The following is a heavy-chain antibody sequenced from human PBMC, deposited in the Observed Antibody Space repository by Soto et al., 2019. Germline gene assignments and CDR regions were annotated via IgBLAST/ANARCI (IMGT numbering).Heavy chain of an antibody. D-gene: IGHD6-6*01. J-gene: IGHJ6*02. Sequence: QVQLVQSGAEVKKPGSSVKVSCKASGGTFSSYAISWVRQAPGQGLEWMGGIIPIFGTANYAQKFRGRVTITADESTSTAYMELSSLRSEDTAVYYCARQLGYSSSSAAYYYYGMDVWGQGTTVTVSS. CDR2: IIPIFGTA. CDR1: GGTFSSYA. CDR3: ARQLGYSSSSAAYYYYGMDV. V-gene: IGHV1-69*01.